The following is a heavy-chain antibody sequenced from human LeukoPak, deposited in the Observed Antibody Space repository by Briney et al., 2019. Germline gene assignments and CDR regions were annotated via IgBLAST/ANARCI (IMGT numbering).Heavy chain of an antibody. CDR3: ARLTTMIVAPLQH. CDR1: GGTFSSYA. V-gene: IGHV1-69*13. D-gene: IGHD3-22*01. Sequence: SVKVSCKASGGTFSSYAISWVRQAPGQGLEWMGGIIPIFGTANYAQKFQGRVTITADESTSTAYMELSSLRSEDTAVYYCARLTTMIVAPLQHWGQGTLVTVSS. CDR2: IIPIFGTA. J-gene: IGHJ1*01.